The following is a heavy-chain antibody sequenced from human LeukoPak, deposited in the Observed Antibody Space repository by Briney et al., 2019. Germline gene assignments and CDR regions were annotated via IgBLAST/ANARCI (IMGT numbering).Heavy chain of an antibody. V-gene: IGHV1-2*02. CDR3: ARVRKLMPEFEF. CDR1: GYTFIDYY. D-gene: IGHD2-2*01. J-gene: IGHJ4*02. Sequence: ASVKVSCKSAGYTFIDYYIHWVRQPPGQGLEWMGWINPNSGATKYAQKFQGRVSMTRDTSINTAYMDLTNLRSDDTAIFYCARVRKLMPEFEFWGQGTLVTVSS. CDR2: INPNSGAT.